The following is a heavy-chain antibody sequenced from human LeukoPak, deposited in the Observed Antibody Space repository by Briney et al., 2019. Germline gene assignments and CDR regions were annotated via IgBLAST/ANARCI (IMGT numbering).Heavy chain of an antibody. D-gene: IGHD1-26*01. J-gene: IGHJ3*02. CDR2: ISAYNHNT. V-gene: IGHV1-18*01. CDR1: GYSFINFG. Sequence: GASVKVSCKASGYSFINFGLSWVRQAPGQGLEWMGWISAYNHNTNYAQKFQGRVTMTIDTSTTTVYMELSSLRSEDTAVYYCATGSFVGAGDHDAFDIWGQGTMVTVSS. CDR3: ATGSFVGAGDHDAFDI.